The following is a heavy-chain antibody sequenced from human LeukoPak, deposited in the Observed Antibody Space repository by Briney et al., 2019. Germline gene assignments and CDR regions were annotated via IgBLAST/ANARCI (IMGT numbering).Heavy chain of an antibody. J-gene: IGHJ5*02. V-gene: IGHV4-38-2*02. D-gene: IGHD3-16*01. CDR3: ARVTRGEDGHDWFDP. Sequence: PSETLSLTCTVSGYSISSGYYWGWIRQPPGKGLEWIGSIYHSGSTYYNPSLKSRVTISVDTSKNQFSLKLSSVTAADTAVYYCARVTRGEDGHDWFDPWGQGTLVTVSS. CDR1: GYSISSGYY. CDR2: IYHSGST.